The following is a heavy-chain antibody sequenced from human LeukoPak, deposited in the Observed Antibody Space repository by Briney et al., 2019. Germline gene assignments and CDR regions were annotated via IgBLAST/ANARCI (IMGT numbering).Heavy chain of an antibody. CDR2: MNTNSGNT. CDR3: ARAGYYYGMDV. CDR1: GYTFTSYD. Sequence: ASVKVSRKASGYTFTSYDINGVRQATGKGVEWMGWMNTNSGNTGYAQKFQGRVTMTRNTSISTAYIELSSLRSEDTAVYYCARAGYYYGMDVWGQGTTVTVSS. J-gene: IGHJ6*02. V-gene: IGHV1-8*01.